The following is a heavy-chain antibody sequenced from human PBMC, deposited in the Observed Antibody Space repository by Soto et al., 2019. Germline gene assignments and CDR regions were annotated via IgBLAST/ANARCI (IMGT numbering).Heavy chain of an antibody. V-gene: IGHV4-34*01. CDR3: ARSRKVYSSTWFVD. D-gene: IGHD6-13*01. CDR1: GGSFSGYS. J-gene: IGHJ4*02. Sequence: QVELQQWGAGLLKPSETLSLTCAVYGGSFSGYSWSWIRQPPGKGLEWIGEINHSGSTNYNPSFKTRVTISVDTSKNQFPLKLSSLTAADTAVYYCARSRKVYSSTWFVDWGQGTLVTVSS. CDR2: INHSGST.